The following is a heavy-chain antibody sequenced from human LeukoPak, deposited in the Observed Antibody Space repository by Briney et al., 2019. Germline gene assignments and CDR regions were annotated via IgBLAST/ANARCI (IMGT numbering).Heavy chain of an antibody. CDR1: GFTFSTYA. J-gene: IGHJ4*02. V-gene: IGHV3-23*01. D-gene: IGHD2-8*01. Sequence: PGGSLRLSCAASGFTFSTYAMTWVRQAPGKGLEWVSGIRGSGGTTYYADSVKGRFTISRDNSKNTLYLQMNSLRAEDTAIYYCSTEDKYCTTPNCGAYWGQGTLVTVSS. CDR2: IRGSGGTT. CDR3: STEDKYCTTPNCGAY.